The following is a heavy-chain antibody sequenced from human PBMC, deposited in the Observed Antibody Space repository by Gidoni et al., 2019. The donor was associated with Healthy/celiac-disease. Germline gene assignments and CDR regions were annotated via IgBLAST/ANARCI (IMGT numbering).Heavy chain of an antibody. V-gene: IGHV2-5*01. CDR3: AHRQHDILTGYSPFDY. CDR2: IYLNDDK. CDR1: GFSLSTSGVG. D-gene: IGHD3-9*01. J-gene: IGHJ4*02. Sequence: QITLKESGPTLVKPTQTLTLTCTFSGFSLSTSGVGVGWIRQPPGKALEWLALIYLNDDKRYSPSLKSRLTITKDTSKNQVVLTMTNMDPVDTATYYCAHRQHDILTGYSPFDYWGQGTLVTVSS.